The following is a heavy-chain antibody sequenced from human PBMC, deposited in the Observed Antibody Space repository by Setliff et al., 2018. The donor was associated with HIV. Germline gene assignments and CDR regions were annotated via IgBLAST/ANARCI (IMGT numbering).Heavy chain of an antibody. CDR1: GFSFSTNA. CDR2: IDNTDSAT. D-gene: IGHD4-17*01. J-gene: IGHJ4*02. CDR3: ARGRIAYGDYFQ. V-gene: IGHV3-23*05. Sequence: QPGGSLRLSCEASGFSFSTNAMGWVRQAPGKGLEWVSGIDNTDSATYYTDSVKGRFTISRDNSKNILYLQMNSLRDEDTAVYYCARGRIAYGDYFQWGQGTLVTVSS.